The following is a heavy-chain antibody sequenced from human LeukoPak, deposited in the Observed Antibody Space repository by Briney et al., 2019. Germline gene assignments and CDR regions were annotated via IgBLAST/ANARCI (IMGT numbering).Heavy chain of an antibody. CDR2: IIPIFGTA. Sequence: SVKVSCKASGGTFSSYAISWVRQAPGQGLEWMGGIIPIFGTANYAQKFQGRVTITADKSTSTAYMELSSLRSEDTAVYYCASNPLTGYLKGNYFDYWGQGTLVTVSS. V-gene: IGHV1-69*06. CDR1: GGTFSSYA. J-gene: IGHJ4*02. CDR3: ASNPLTGYLKGNYFDY. D-gene: IGHD3-9*01.